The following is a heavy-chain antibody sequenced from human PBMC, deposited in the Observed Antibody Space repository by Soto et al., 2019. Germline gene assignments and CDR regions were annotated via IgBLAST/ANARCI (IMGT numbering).Heavy chain of an antibody. J-gene: IGHJ4*02. V-gene: IGHV3-23*01. Sequence: EVQLLESGGGLVQPGGSLRLSCATSGFTFSSYAMNWVRQAPGKGLEWVSVISSGGDMTYYANSVKGRFTISRDISKNPLFLQMNSLRAEDTAAYFCAKASCSSTSCYVDYWGQGTLVTVSS. CDR3: AKASCSSTSCYVDY. D-gene: IGHD2-2*01. CDR2: ISSGGDMT. CDR1: GFTFSSYA.